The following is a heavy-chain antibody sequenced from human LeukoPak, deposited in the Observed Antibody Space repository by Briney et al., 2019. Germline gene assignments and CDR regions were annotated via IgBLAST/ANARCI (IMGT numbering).Heavy chain of an antibody. D-gene: IGHD3-22*01. CDR2: ISAYNGNT. CDR3: ARNRLPYDSSGYYGF. V-gene: IGHV1-18*01. CDR1: GYTFTSYG. J-gene: IGHJ4*02. Sequence: LRASVKVSCKASGYTFTSYGISWVRQAPGQGLEWMGWISAYNGNTNYAQKLQGRVTMTTDTSTSTAYMELRSLRSDDTAVYYCARNRLPYDSSGYYGFWGQGTLVTVSS.